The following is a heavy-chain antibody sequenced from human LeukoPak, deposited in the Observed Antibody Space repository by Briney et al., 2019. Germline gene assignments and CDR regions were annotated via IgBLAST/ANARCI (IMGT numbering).Heavy chain of an antibody. J-gene: IGHJ4*02. V-gene: IGHV2-70*01. Sequence: SGPALVKPTQTLTLTRTFSGFSLSTSGMCVSWIRQPPGKALEWLALIDWDDDKYYSTSLKTRLTISKDTSKNQVVLTMTNMDPVDTATYYCARSSVLTGYYLFDYWGQGTLVTVSS. CDR2: IDWDDDK. CDR1: GFSLSTSGMC. CDR3: ARSSVLTGYYLFDY. D-gene: IGHD3-9*01.